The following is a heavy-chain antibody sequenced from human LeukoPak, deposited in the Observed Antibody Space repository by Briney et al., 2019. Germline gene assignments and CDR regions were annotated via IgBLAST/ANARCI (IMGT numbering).Heavy chain of an antibody. D-gene: IGHD5-24*01. CDR2: FDPADSDP. Sequence: YPMTPRQGFGCSFTYYWIDWVRQMPGKGMGWMGMFDPADSDPRYSPSLQGQVTISADKSISAAYLQRSSLRASDTAVYYCARCGEMATISSCYFDYWGQGTLVTVSS. J-gene: IGHJ4*02. CDR1: GCSFTYYW. V-gene: IGHV5-51*01. CDR3: ARCGEMATISSCYFDY.